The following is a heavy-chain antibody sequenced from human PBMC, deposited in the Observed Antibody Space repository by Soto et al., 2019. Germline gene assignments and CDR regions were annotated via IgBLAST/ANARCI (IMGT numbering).Heavy chain of an antibody. J-gene: IGHJ1*01. V-gene: IGHV1-24*01. CDR3: ATVGGVASDIYGKHLYFQH. Sequence: ASVKVSCKVSGYTLTELSMHWVRQAPGKGLEWMGGFDPEDGETIYAQKFQGRVTMTEDTSTDTAYMELSSLRSEDTAVYYCATVGGVASDIYGKHLYFQHWGQGTLVTVSS. CDR2: FDPEDGET. D-gene: IGHD3-16*01. CDR1: GYTLTELS.